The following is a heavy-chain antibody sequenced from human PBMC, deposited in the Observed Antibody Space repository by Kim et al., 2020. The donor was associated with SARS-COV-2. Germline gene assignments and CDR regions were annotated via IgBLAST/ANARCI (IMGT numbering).Heavy chain of an antibody. J-gene: IGHJ5*02. Sequence: GGSLRLSCAGSGFNFSDYAIHWVRRAPGKGLEYVSATTRRGDGHFYADSVEGRFTISRDNSKNTLYLQMNSLRLEDTSLYYCVRYGGNYGVALWGQGTLVIVSS. CDR2: TTRRGDGH. D-gene: IGHD1-7*01. V-gene: IGHV3-64D*06. CDR3: VRYGGNYGVAL. CDR1: GFNFSDYA.